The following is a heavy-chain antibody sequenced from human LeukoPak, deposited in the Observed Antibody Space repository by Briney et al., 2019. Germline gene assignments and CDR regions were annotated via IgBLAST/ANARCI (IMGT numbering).Heavy chain of an antibody. CDR1: GFTFSSYG. CDR2: IWYDGSNK. CDR3: AREPPYCSSTSCPGHYYGMDV. J-gene: IGHJ6*04. D-gene: IGHD2-2*01. V-gene: IGHV3-33*01. Sequence: GGSLRLSCAASGFTFSSYGMHWVRQAPGKGLEWVAVIWYDGSNKYYADSVKGRFTISRDNSKNTLYLQMNSLRAEDTAVYYCAREPPYCSSTSCPGHYYGMDVWGKGTTVTVSS.